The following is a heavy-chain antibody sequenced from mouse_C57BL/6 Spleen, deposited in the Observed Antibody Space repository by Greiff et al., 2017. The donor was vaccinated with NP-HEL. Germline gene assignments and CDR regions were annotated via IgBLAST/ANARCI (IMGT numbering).Heavy chain of an antibody. Sequence: VKLQESDAELVKPGASVKISCKVSGYTFTDHTIHWMKQRPEQGLEWIGYIYPRDGSTKYNEKFKGKATLTADKSSSTAYMQLNSLTSEDSAVYFCARSDLITTVVDSFFDYWGQGTTLTVSS. CDR3: ARSDLITTVVDSFFDY. J-gene: IGHJ2*01. D-gene: IGHD1-1*01. V-gene: IGHV1-78*01. CDR1: GYTFTDHT. CDR2: IYPRDGST.